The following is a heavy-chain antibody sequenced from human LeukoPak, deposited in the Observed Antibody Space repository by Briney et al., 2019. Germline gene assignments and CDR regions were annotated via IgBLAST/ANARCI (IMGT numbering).Heavy chain of an antibody. CDR1: GGSISSYY. Sequence: SETLSLTCTVSGGSISSYYWSWIRQPPGKGLEWIGYIYYSGSTNYNPSLKSRVTISVDTSKNQFSLKLSSVTAADTAVYYCARVGYIAVAACDYRGQGTLVTVSS. V-gene: IGHV4-59*01. CDR2: IYYSGST. J-gene: IGHJ4*02. D-gene: IGHD6-19*01. CDR3: ARVGYIAVAACDY.